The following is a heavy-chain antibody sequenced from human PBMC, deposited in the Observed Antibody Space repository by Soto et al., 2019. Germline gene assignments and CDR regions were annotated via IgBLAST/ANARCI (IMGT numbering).Heavy chain of an antibody. CDR2: IYPGDSDT. J-gene: IGHJ4*02. CDR3: AGQYSSSRYFDY. V-gene: IGHV5-51*01. Sequence: GESLKISCKGSGYSFTNYWIGWVRQMPGKGLEWMGGIYPGDSDTKYSPSFQGQVSISVDKSISTAYLQWSSLKASDTAMYYCAGQYSSSRYFDYWGQGTLVTVSS. D-gene: IGHD6-13*01. CDR1: GYSFTNYW.